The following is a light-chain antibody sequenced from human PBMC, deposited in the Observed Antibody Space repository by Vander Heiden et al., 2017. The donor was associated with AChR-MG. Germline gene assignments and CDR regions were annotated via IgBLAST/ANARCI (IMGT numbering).Light chain of an antibody. V-gene: IGKV4-1*01. Sequence: DIVMTQSPDSLAVSLGERATINCKSSQSVLYSSNNKNYLAWYQQKPGQPPKLLIYWASTRESGVPDRFSGSGSGTDFTLTISSLQAEDVAVYYCQQDYRPITFGQGTRLEIK. CDR1: QSVLYSSNNKNY. CDR2: WAS. CDR3: QQDYRPIT. J-gene: IGKJ5*01.